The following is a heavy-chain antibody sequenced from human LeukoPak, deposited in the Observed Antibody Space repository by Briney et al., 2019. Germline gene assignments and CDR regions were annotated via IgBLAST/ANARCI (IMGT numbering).Heavy chain of an antibody. CDR1: GFILSDHY. CDR3: VRVIDGDDAFDI. CDR2: MRKKVNSYTT. V-gene: IGHV3-72*01. J-gene: IGHJ3*02. Sequence: QPGGSLRLSCAASGFILSDHYMDWVRQAPGKGLGWVGRMRKKVNSYTTEYAASVKGRFTILRDGSKNSLYLQMNSLKTEDTAVYYCVRVIDGDDAFDIWGRGTMVTVSS. D-gene: IGHD2-21*01.